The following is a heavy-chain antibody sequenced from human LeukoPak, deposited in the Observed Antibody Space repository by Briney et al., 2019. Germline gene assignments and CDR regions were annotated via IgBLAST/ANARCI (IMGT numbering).Heavy chain of an antibody. CDR3: ARGNGSRWPHYHYMDV. CDR2: INHRGDIT. D-gene: IGHD6-13*01. J-gene: IGHJ6*03. V-gene: IGHV1-46*01. Sequence: ASVKASCKASGYAFTNHYMHWVRRAPGQGPEWMGLINHRGDITTSAQRFQDRITMTRDTSTSTDYMELRSLTSEDTAVYYCARGNGSRWPHYHYMDVWGKGTTVTVSS. CDR1: GYAFTNHY.